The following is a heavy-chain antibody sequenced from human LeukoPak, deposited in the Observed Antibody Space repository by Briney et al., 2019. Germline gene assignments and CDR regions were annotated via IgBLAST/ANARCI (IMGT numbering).Heavy chain of an antibody. CDR2: ITPKSGDT. Sequence: ASVKVSSKASGYTFSDFYIHWVRQAPGQGLEYVGWITPKSGDTYSPQRFQGRVTMTRDASISTAYMELSSLRSDDTAVYFCARVRLADERAWAYWGQGTLVTVSS. V-gene: IGHV1-2*02. CDR3: ARVRLADERAWAY. D-gene: IGHD3-3*02. CDR1: GYTFSDFY. J-gene: IGHJ4*02.